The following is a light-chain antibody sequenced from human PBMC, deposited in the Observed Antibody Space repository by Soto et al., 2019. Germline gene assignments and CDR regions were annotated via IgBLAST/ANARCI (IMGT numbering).Light chain of an antibody. CDR3: QQYDNLLPFT. Sequence: DIQMTQSPSSLSASVGDRVTITCQASQDISNYLNWYQQKPGKAPKLPIYDASNLETGVPSRFSGSGSGTDFTFTISSLQPEDIATYYCQQYDNLLPFTFGPGTKVDIK. V-gene: IGKV1-33*01. CDR1: QDISNY. J-gene: IGKJ3*01. CDR2: DAS.